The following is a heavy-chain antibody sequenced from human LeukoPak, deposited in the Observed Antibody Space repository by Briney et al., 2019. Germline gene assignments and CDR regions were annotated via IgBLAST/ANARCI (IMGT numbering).Heavy chain of an antibody. CDR1: GYTFTSYY. CDR2: IIPIFGTA. J-gene: IGHJ5*02. CDR3: ARQYCSGGSCYYNWFDP. Sequence: ASVKVSCKASGYTFTSYYMHWVRQAPGQGLEWMGGIIPIFGTANYAQKFQGRVTITADESTSTAYMELSSLRSEDTAVYYCARQYCSGGSCYYNWFDPWGQGTLVTVSS. V-gene: IGHV1-69*13. D-gene: IGHD2-15*01.